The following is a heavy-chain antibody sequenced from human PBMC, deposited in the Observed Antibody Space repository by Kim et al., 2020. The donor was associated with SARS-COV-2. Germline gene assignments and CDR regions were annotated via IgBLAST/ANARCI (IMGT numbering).Heavy chain of an antibody. CDR3: AGDQLVEGLYYYYYGMDV. Sequence: SVKVSCKASGGTFSSYAISWVRQAPGQGLEWMGGIIPIFGTANYAQKFQGRVTITADESTSTAYMELSSLRSEDTAVYYCAGDQLVEGLYYYYYGMDVWGQGTTVTVSS. V-gene: IGHV1-69*13. D-gene: IGHD2-15*01. CDR2: IIPIFGTA. J-gene: IGHJ6*02. CDR1: GGTFSSYA.